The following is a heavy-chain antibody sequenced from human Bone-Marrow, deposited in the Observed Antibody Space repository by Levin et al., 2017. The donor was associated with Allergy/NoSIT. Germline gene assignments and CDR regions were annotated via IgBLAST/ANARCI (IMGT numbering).Heavy chain of an antibody. CDR2: IYYSGDT. V-gene: IGHV4-59*01. D-gene: IGHD1-26*01. CDR1: GGSITSYY. CDR3: ARDRVLVGSTNYYYGMDG. J-gene: IGHJ6*02. Sequence: PSETLSLTCTVSGGSITSYYWSWIRQPPGKALEWIGYIYYSGDTNYNPSLKGRVTISVDTSKNQFSLKLSSVTAADTAVYYCARDRVLVGSTNYYYGMDGWGRGTTVTVSS.